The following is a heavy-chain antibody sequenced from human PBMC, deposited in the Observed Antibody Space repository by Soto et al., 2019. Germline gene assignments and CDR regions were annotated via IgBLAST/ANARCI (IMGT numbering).Heavy chain of an antibody. CDR2: LSYRGTNK. J-gene: IGHJ3*02. CDR1: GFTFSNYG. Sequence: QVQLVESGGAAVQPGGSLRLSCVASGFTFSNYGMHWVRQAPSKGLEWVAFLSYRGTNKYHAYSVKGRFTISRHDSRNTVYPQMNSLRSEDRAVYFCANDGWMSTSMGDAFKIWGQGTGVTVPT. CDR3: ANDGWMSTSMGDAFKI. V-gene: IGHV3-30*18. D-gene: IGHD1-26*01.